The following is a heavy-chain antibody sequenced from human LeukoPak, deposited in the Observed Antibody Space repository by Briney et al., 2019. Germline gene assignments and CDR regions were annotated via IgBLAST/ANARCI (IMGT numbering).Heavy chain of an antibody. CDR2: IWYDGSNK. J-gene: IGHJ4*02. V-gene: IGHV3-33*01. CDR1: GFTFSSYG. CDR3: ARGVLYYDSSGYHDY. Sequence: GGSLRLSCAASGFTFSSYGMHWVRQAPGKGLEGVAVIWYDGSNKYYADSVKGRFTISRHNSKNTLYLQMNSLRAEDTAVYYCARGVLYYDSSGYHDYWGQGTLVTVSS. D-gene: IGHD3-22*01.